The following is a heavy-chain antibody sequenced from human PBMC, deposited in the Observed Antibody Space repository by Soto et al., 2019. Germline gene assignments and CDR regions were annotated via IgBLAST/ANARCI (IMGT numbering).Heavy chain of an antibody. CDR1: GFTFSTYT. CDR2: ISHDGSNK. V-gene: IGHV3-30-3*01. J-gene: IGHJ4*02. Sequence: QVQLVESGGGVVQPGRSLRLSCAASGFTFSTYTMHWVRQAPGKGPEWVAVISHDGSNKYYADSVKGRFTISRDNSKSTRYQQMDSLRAEDTAVYYCARAPSSAWHTFDYWGQGTLVTVSS. D-gene: IGHD6-19*01. CDR3: ARAPSSAWHTFDY.